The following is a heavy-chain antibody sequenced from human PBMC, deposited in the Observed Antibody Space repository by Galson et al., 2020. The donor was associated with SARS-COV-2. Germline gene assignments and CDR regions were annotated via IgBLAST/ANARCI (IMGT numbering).Heavy chain of an antibody. Sequence: GGSLRLSCAASGFTFSSNTMTWVRQAPGKGLEWVSTISGSGGTTYYADSVKGRFTISRDNSKNTLFLQMNSLRAEDTAVYYCASRFARDAFHVWGQGTMVTVSS. J-gene: IGHJ3*01. V-gene: IGHV3-23*01. CDR1: GFTFSSNT. CDR3: ASRFARDAFHV. CDR2: ISGSGGTT.